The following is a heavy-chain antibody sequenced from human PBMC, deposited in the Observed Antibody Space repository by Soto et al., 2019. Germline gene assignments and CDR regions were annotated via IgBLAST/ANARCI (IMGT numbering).Heavy chain of an antibody. CDR3: ARGDREDILVVVGARPGEYGTDI. J-gene: IGHJ6*02. CDR2: IAHDGSNA. D-gene: IGHD2-15*01. V-gene: IGHV3-30-3*01. CDR1: GFTFRNHA. Sequence: QVQLVESGGGVVQPGGSLRLSCAASGFTFRNHAMHWVRQAPGKGLECLAVIAHDGSNAFYRDSVKGRFTVSRDNSKNTRYLYMNSRRSEDTGVYYCARGDREDILVVVGARPGEYGTDIWGQGTTVIVSS.